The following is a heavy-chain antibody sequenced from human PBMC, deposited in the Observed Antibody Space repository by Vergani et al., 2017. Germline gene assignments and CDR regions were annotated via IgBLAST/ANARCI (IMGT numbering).Heavy chain of an antibody. D-gene: IGHD2-15*01. V-gene: IGHV3-15*01. CDR3: AKVVVAATVGYFDY. J-gene: IGHJ4*02. CDR2: IKSERGGGTT. Sequence: EVQLVESGGDLVKPGGSLRLSCAASGFTFIYAWMSWVRQAPGKGLEWVGQIKSERGGGTTDYAAPVRGRFIISRDDSKNTVSLQMNSLKTEDTAVYYCAKVVVAATVGYFDYWGQGTLVTVSS. CDR1: GFTFIYAW.